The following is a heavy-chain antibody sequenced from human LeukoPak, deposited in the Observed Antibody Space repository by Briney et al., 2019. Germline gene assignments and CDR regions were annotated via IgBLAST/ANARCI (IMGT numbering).Heavy chain of an antibody. CDR3: ARGSRWPRRYGIDY. Sequence: PETLSLTCAVYGGSFSGYYWSWIRQPPGKGLEWIGEINHSGSTNYNPSLKSRVTISVDTSKNQFSLKLSSVTAADTAVYYCARGSRWPRRYGIDYWGQGTLVTVSS. J-gene: IGHJ4*02. CDR1: GGSFSGYY. V-gene: IGHV4-34*01. D-gene: IGHD5-18*01. CDR2: INHSGST.